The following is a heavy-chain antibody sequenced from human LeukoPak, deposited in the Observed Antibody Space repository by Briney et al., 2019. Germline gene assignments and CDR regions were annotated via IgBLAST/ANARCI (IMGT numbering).Heavy chain of an antibody. CDR3: ARQTDGCSGGSCYVWFDP. J-gene: IGHJ5*02. D-gene: IGHD2-15*01. CDR2: IYPDDSET. V-gene: IGHV5-51*01. CDR1: GYSFIDHW. Sequence: GESLKISCKGSGYSFIDHWIGWVRQMPGKGLEWMGIIYPDDSETRYNPSFQGQVIISADKSTNTAYLQWSRLQASDTAMYYCARQTDGCSGGSCYVWFDPWGQGTLVTVSS.